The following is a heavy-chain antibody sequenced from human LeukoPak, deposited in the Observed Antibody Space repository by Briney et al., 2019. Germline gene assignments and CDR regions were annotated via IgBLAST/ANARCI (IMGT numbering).Heavy chain of an antibody. V-gene: IGHV4-59*11. J-gene: IGHJ1*01. CDR3: ASTAIGWFGELLSYFQH. Sequence: PSEILSLTSILSVASLSSHFWSWIPAPPPQGPERIGYIYYSGSTYYKPSLKSRVTISVDTPKNQFSLKLSSVTAADTAVYYCASTAIGWFGELLSYFQHWGQGTLVTVSS. CDR1: VASLSSHF. CDR2: IYYSGST. D-gene: IGHD3-10*01.